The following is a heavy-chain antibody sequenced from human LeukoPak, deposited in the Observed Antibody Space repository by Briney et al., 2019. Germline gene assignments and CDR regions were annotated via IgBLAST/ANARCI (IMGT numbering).Heavy chain of an antibody. Sequence: PGGSLRLSCAASGFTFRLYWMHWVRQAPGKGLEWVSYISSSSSTIYYADSVKGRFTISRDNAKNSLYLQMNSLSAEDTAVYYCARDAHHYCGGDCSDAFDIWGQGTMVTVSS. V-gene: IGHV3-48*04. D-gene: IGHD2-21*02. J-gene: IGHJ3*02. CDR2: ISSSSSTI. CDR1: GFTFRLYW. CDR3: ARDAHHYCGGDCSDAFDI.